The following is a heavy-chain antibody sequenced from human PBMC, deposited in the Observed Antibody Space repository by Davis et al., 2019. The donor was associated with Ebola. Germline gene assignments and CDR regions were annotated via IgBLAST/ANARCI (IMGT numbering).Heavy chain of an antibody. D-gene: IGHD3-10*01. CDR3: ARGLWFTGPPTYGLDV. CDR1: GDTFSTYG. V-gene: IGHV1-69*10. Sequence: SVKVSCKASGDTFSTYGITWVRQAPGQGLEWMGGIIPMIDMTNYAQKFQGRVTMTRDTSTSTVYMDLSSLRSEDTAVYYCARGLWFTGPPTYGLDVWGQGTTVTVSS. CDR2: IIPMIDMT. J-gene: IGHJ6*02.